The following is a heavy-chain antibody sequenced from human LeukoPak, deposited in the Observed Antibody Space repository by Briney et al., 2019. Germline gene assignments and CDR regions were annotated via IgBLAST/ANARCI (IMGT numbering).Heavy chain of an antibody. V-gene: IGHV1-18*01. Sequence: GASVKVSCKASGYTFISYGISWVRQAPGQGLEWMGWISAYNGNTHYAQKFQGRITMTTDTSTSTTYMELRSLRSDDTAVYYGARDLGPIVAVGNSLYWGRGTLVTVSS. CDR1: GYTFISYG. CDR3: ARDLGPIVAVGNSLY. D-gene: IGHD6-13*01. CDR2: ISAYNGNT. J-gene: IGHJ4*02.